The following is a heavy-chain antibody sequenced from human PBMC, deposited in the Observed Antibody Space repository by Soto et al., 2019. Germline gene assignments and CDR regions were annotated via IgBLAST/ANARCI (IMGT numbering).Heavy chain of an antibody. D-gene: IGHD3-10*01. Sequence: PGGSLRLSCVFSGFTLSTYTMNWVRQAPGKGLEWVSSINGRSNYVYYADSVKGRFTISRDNAKNSLYLQMNSLRAEDTAVYQCVRDYYHISGSHYDIPLDSWGQGTLVTVSS. CDR1: GFTLSTYT. CDR3: VRDYYHISGSHYDIPLDS. V-gene: IGHV3-21*04. CDR2: INGRSNYV. J-gene: IGHJ4*02.